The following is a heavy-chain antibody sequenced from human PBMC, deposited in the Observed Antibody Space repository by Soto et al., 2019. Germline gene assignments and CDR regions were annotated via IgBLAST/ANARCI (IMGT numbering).Heavy chain of an antibody. J-gene: IGHJ4*02. CDR1: GFTFSNYE. CDR3: ARENYGDAFDF. V-gene: IGHV3-48*03. D-gene: IGHD4-17*01. CDR2: ISSGGTSI. Sequence: EVQLVESGGGLVQPGGSLRLSCAASGFTFSNYEMNWVRQAPGKGLEWVSYISSGGTSIYYADSVKGRFTISRDNAWSSRYRLMNSLRDKDTAVYYCARENYGDAFDFWGQGTLVTVS.